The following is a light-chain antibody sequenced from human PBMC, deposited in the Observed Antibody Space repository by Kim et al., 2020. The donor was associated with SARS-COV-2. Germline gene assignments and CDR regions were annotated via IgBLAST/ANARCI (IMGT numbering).Light chain of an antibody. J-gene: IGLJ1*01. V-gene: IGLV3-21*04. Sequence: SYELTQPPSVSVVPGKTARITCGGNNIGSKSVHWYQQKPGQAPVLVIYYDSDRPSGIPERFSGSNSGNTATLTISRVEAGDDADYYCQVWDSSSDPYVYGTGTKVTVL. CDR1: NIGSKS. CDR2: YDS. CDR3: QVWDSSSDPYV.